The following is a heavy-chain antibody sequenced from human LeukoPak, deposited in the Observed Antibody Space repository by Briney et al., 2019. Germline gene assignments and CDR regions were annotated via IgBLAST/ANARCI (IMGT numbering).Heavy chain of an antibody. D-gene: IGHD3-10*01. CDR1: GDSISSSSYY. CDR3: ARLYYYGSGSYLSGFDI. V-gene: IGHV4-39*01. CDR2: VHHSGST. J-gene: IGHJ3*02. Sequence: SETLSLTCTVSGDSISSSSYYWGWIRQPPGKGLEWIGSVHHSGSTYYTPSLKSRVTISVDMSKNQFSLKLSSVTAADTAVYQCARLYYYGSGSYLSGFDIWGQGTMVTVSS.